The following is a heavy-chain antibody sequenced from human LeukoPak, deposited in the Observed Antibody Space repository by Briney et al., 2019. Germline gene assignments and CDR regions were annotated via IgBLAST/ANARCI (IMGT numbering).Heavy chain of an antibody. Sequence: ASVKVSCTASGYIFTSFYMHWVRQAPGQGLEWMGIINPSGGNTGYAQKLQGRVTMTTDTSTSTAYMELRSLRSDDTAVYYCARDSGSYESYYFDYWGQGTLVTVSS. D-gene: IGHD1-26*01. V-gene: IGHV1-46*01. CDR2: INPSGGNT. J-gene: IGHJ4*02. CDR1: GYIFTSFY. CDR3: ARDSGSYESYYFDY.